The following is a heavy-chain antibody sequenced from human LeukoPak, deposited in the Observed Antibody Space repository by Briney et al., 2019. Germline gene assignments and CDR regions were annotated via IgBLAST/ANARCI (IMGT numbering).Heavy chain of an antibody. V-gene: IGHV4-59*01. CDR1: GGSMTSYY. D-gene: IGHD5-18*01. Sequence: SETLSLTCTVSGGSMTSYYWSWIRQSPRQGLEWIGYVSYSGNSDYNPSLKSRVAISIDTSKNQFSLRLRSVTAADTAVYYCARENDRYGRIDYWGQGTLVTVSS. J-gene: IGHJ4*02. CDR3: ARENDRYGRIDY. CDR2: VSYSGNS.